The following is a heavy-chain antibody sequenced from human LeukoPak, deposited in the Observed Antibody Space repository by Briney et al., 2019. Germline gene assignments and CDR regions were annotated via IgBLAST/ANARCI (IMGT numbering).Heavy chain of an antibody. CDR3: ARVEGYCSGGSCYGMDV. CDR2: ISSSSSDK. J-gene: IGHJ6*02. D-gene: IGHD2-15*01. CDR1: GFTFSRFS. Sequence: PGGSLRLSCAASGFTFSRFSMKWVRQAPGKGLEWVSSISSSSSDKYYADSVKGRFTISRDNAKNSLYLQSNSLRAEDTAMYYCARVEGYCSGGSCYGMDVWGQGTTVTGSS. V-gene: IGHV3-21*01.